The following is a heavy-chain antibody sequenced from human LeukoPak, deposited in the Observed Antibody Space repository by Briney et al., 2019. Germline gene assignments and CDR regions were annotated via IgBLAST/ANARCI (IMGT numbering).Heavy chain of an antibody. CDR2: IYYSGST. J-gene: IGHJ4*02. CDR1: GGSVSSGSYY. D-gene: IGHD3-9*01. CDR3: ARGGHDILTGYYFFDY. Sequence: SETLSLTCTVSGGSVSSGSYYWSWIRQPPGKGLEWIGYIYYSGSTNYNPSLKSRVTISVDTSKNKFSLKLSSVTAADTAVYYCARGGHDILTGYYFFDYWGQGTLVTVSS. V-gene: IGHV4-61*01.